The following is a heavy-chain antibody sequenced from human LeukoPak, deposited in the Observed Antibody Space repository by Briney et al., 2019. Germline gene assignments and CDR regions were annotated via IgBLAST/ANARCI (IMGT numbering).Heavy chain of an antibody. J-gene: IGHJ3*02. D-gene: IGHD7-27*01. Sequence: SETLSLTCTVSGGSISNYYWNWIRQPPGKGLEWIGYIYYSGSTNYNPSLKSRVTISVDTSKNQFSLKLSSVTAADTAVYYCASTWGSHAFDIWGQGTMVTVSS. CDR2: IYYSGST. CDR3: ASTWGSHAFDI. V-gene: IGHV4-59*08. CDR1: GGSISNYY.